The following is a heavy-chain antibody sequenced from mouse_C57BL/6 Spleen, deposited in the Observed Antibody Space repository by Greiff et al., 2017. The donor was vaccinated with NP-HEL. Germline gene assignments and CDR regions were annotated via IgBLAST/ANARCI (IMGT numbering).Heavy chain of an antibody. J-gene: IGHJ3*01. V-gene: IGHV1-82*01. CDR2: IYPGDGAT. CDR1: GYAFSSSW. Sequence: QVQLQQSGPELVKPGASVKISCKASGYAFSSSWMNWVKQRPGKGLEWIGRIYPGDGATNYNGKFKGKATLTADKSSSTAYMQLSSLTSEDSAVYFCARPLYYGNYGFAYWGQGTLVTVSA. D-gene: IGHD2-1*01. CDR3: ARPLYYGNYGFAY.